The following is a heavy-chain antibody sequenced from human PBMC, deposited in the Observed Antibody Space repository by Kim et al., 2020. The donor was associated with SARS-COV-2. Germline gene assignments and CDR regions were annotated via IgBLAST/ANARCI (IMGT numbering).Heavy chain of an antibody. CDR2: INPSGGST. D-gene: IGHD2-2*01. V-gene: IGHV1-46*01. Sequence: ASVKVSCKASGYTFTSYYMHWVRQAPGQGLEWMGIINPSGGSTSYAQKFQGRVTMTRDTSTSTVYMELSSLRSEDTAVYYCARDGRYWCSSTSCSPSDAFDIWGQGTMVTVSS. CDR3: ARDGRYWCSSTSCSPSDAFDI. J-gene: IGHJ3*02. CDR1: GYTFTSYY.